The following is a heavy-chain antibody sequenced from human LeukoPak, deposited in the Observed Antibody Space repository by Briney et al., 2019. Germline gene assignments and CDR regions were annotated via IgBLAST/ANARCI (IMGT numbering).Heavy chain of an antibody. J-gene: IGHJ4*02. CDR3: ARWRYSYGYPFDY. CDR1: GGSISSSGYY. CDR2: IYYSGST. D-gene: IGHD5-18*01. V-gene: IGHV4-39*01. Sequence: SETLSLTCTVSGGSISSSGYYWGWIRQPPGKGLEWIGSIYYSGSTYYNPSLKSRVTISVDTSNNQFSLKLSSVTAADTAVYYCARWRYSYGYPFDYWGQGTLVTVSS.